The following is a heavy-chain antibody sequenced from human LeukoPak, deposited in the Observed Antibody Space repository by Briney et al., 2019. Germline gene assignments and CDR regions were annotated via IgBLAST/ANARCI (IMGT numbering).Heavy chain of an antibody. Sequence: ASVKVSCKVSGYTLTELSMHWVRQAPGKGLEWMGGFDPEDGETIYAQKFQGRVTMTEDTSTDTAYMELSSLRSEDTAVYYCATGNDCSSTSCYYFDYWGQGTLVTVSS. D-gene: IGHD2-2*01. V-gene: IGHV1-24*01. J-gene: IGHJ4*02. CDR3: ATGNDCSSTSCYYFDY. CDR1: GYTLTELS. CDR2: FDPEDGET.